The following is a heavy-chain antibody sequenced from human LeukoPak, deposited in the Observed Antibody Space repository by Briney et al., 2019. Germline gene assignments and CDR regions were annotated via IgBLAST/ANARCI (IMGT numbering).Heavy chain of an antibody. CDR2: IYPGDSDT. CDR3: ARNDFWSGYYSYNWFDP. Sequence: GESLKISCKGSGYSFTSYWIGWVRQMPGQGLEWMGIIYPGDSDTRYSPSFQGQVTISADKSISTAYLQWSSLKASDTAMYYCARNDFWSGYYSYNWFDPWGQGTLVTVSS. V-gene: IGHV5-51*01. CDR1: GYSFTSYW. J-gene: IGHJ5*02. D-gene: IGHD3-3*01.